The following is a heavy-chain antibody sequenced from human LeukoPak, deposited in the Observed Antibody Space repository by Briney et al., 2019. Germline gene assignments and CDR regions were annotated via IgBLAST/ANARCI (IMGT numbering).Heavy chain of an antibody. CDR3: ARASRDYCSGGSCYSDWFDP. V-gene: IGHV3-53*01. D-gene: IGHD2-15*01. Sequence: GGSLRLSCAASGFTVTNNYMSWVRQAPGKGLEWVSVIHSGGSTFYADSVKGRFTISRDNSKNTLSLQMNSLRVDDTAVYYCARASRDYCSGGSCYSDWFDPWGQGTLVTVSS. CDR2: IHSGGST. J-gene: IGHJ5*02. CDR1: GFTVTNNY.